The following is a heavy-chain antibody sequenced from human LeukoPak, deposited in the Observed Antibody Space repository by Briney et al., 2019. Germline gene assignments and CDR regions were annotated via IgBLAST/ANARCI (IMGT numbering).Heavy chain of an antibody. CDR3: AVRPGNYDYVWGSWNY. Sequence: GGSLRLSCAASGFTFSSYAMSWVRQAPGKGLEWVSAISGSGGSTYYADSVKGRFTISRDNSKNTLYLQMNSLRAEDTAVYYCAVRPGNYDYVWGSWNYWGQGTLVTVSS. J-gene: IGHJ4*02. V-gene: IGHV3-23*01. CDR1: GFTFSSYA. D-gene: IGHD3-16*01. CDR2: ISGSGGST.